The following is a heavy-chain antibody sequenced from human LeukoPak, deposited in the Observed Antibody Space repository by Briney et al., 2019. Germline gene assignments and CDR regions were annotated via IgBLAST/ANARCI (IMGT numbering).Heavy chain of an antibody. Sequence: GGFLRLSCAASGFTFSDYAMSWVRQAAGKGLEWVSGISDTGRRTYYTDSVKGRFTISRDDSKKTVYLQMKTLTAEDTAIYFCARHDSFIPYWGQGTLVTVSS. D-gene: IGHD5-18*01. CDR3: ARHDSFIPY. J-gene: IGHJ4*02. CDR2: ISDTGRRT. CDR1: GFTFSDYA. V-gene: IGHV3-23*01.